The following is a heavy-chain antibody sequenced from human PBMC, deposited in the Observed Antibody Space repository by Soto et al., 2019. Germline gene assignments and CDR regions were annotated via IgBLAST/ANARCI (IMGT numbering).Heavy chain of an antibody. J-gene: IGHJ2*01. CDR2: INPDNGGK. CDR3: AKDLDDGGRYWYFDL. CDR1: GYTFTHYG. Sequence: QVQLVQSGAEVKKPGASVKVSCRASGYTFTHYGITWVRQAPGQGLEWLGWINPDNGGKHTGQRLDDRLTLTTDRSTTTAYMELRSLIYDDTAVYYCAKDLDDGGRYWYFDLWGRGTLVTVSS. D-gene: IGHD4-17*01. V-gene: IGHV1-18*01.